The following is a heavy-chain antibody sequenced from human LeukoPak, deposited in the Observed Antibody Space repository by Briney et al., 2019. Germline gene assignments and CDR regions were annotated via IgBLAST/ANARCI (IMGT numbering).Heavy chain of an antibody. D-gene: IGHD2-2*01. Sequence: SETLSLTCTVSGGSISSSSYYWGWIRQPPGTGLEWIGSIYYSGSTYCNPSLKSRVTISVDTSKNQFSLKLSSVTAADTAVYYCARHNHDCSSTSCYYYWGQGTLVTVSS. CDR2: IYYSGST. V-gene: IGHV4-39*01. J-gene: IGHJ4*02. CDR1: GGSISSSSYY. CDR3: ARHNHDCSSTSCYYY.